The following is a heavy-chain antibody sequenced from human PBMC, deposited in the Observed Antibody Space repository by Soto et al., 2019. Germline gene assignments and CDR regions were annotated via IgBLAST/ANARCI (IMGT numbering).Heavy chain of an antibody. V-gene: IGHV1-69*01. CDR3: ARDKSEVGILYKTANPYNWFDP. J-gene: IGHJ5*02. Sequence: QVQLVQSGAEVKKPGSSVKVSCKASGGTFSSYAISWVRQAPGQGLEWMGGIIPIFGTANYAQKFQGRVTITADESTSTAYMELSSLRSEDTAVYYCARDKSEVGILYKTANPYNWFDPWGQGTLVTVSS. D-gene: IGHD2-8*01. CDR2: IIPIFGTA. CDR1: GGTFSSYA.